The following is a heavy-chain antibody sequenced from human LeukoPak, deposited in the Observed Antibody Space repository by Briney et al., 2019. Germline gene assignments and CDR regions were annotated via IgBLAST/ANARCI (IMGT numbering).Heavy chain of an antibody. CDR1: GVSISSSSYY. D-gene: IGHD2-2*01. CDR3: TRRGRYCSSTTCYALDY. J-gene: IGHJ4*02. Sequence: SETLSLTCTVSGVSISSSSYYWGWIRQPPGKGLEWIGTIYYSGSTYYNPSLKSRVTISVDTSKNQFSLKLSSVTAADTAVYYCTRRGRYCSSTTCYALDYWGQGTLVTVSS. CDR2: IYYSGST. V-gene: IGHV4-39*01.